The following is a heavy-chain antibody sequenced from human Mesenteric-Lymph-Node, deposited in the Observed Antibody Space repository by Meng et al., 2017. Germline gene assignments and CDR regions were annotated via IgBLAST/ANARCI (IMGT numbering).Heavy chain of an antibody. CDR2: IKTYGGTT. D-gene: IGHD5-12*01. CDR3: TREGSGYDYDY. CDR1: GFTFGDYI. Sequence: GEFLKISCTASGFTFGDYILSWFRQAPGKGLEWVGSIKTYGGTTEYAASVKGRFTISRDDSKSIAYLQMNSLKTEDTAVYYCTREGSGYDYDYWGQGTLVTVSS. J-gene: IGHJ4*02. V-gene: IGHV3-49*03.